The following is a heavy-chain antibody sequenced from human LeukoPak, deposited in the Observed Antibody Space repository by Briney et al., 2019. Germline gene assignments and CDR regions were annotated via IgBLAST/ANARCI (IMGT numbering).Heavy chain of an antibody. V-gene: IGHV4-38-2*02. CDR1: GYSISSGYY. J-gene: IGHJ4*02. CDR3: ARVLDYYGSGTRDFDY. D-gene: IGHD3-10*01. CDR2: IYHSGST. Sequence: SETLSLTCSISGYSISSGYYWGWIRQSPGKGLEWIGSIYHSGSTYYNPSLKSRVTMSADTSKNQFSLKLNSVTAADTAVYYCARVLDYYGSGTRDFDYWGQGILVTVSS.